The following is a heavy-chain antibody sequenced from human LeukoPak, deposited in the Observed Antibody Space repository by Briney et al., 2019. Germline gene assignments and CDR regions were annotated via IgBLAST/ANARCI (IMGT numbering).Heavy chain of an antibody. CDR3: GILPGSGH. Sequence: PGGSLTLSCAASGFTVRHNYMTWLRQAAAKGLEWVSIIYSGGSTYYADSVKGRFTISRDNSKNTLYLQMNSLRAEDTAVYYCGILPGSGHWGQGTLVTVSS. V-gene: IGHV3-53*01. CDR1: GFTVRHNY. J-gene: IGHJ1*01. CDR2: IYSGGST. D-gene: IGHD2-15*01.